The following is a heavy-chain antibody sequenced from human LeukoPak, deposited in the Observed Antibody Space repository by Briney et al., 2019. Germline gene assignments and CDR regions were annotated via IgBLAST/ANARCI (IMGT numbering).Heavy chain of an antibody. J-gene: IGHJ6*02. D-gene: IGHD3-3*01. CDR3: ARNPRSGYFPHYHYYGMDV. Sequence: PSETLSLTCSVSGGSISSYYWSWIRQPPGKGLEWIGYIYYSGTTKYNPSLKSRVTISVDTSKNQFSLKLSSVTAADTAVYYCARNPRSGYFPHYHYYGMDVWGQGTTVTVSS. CDR2: IYYSGTT. CDR1: GGSISSYY. V-gene: IGHV4-59*01.